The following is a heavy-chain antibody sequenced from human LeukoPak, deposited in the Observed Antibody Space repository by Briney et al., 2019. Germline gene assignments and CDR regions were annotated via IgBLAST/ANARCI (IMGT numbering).Heavy chain of an antibody. D-gene: IGHD2-2*01. Sequence: SETLSLTCTVSGGSISSSSYYWGWIRQPPGKGLEWIGSIYYSGSTYYNPSLKSRVTISVDTSKNQFSLKLSSVTAADTAMYYCARQLGYCSSTSCEITDYWGQGTLVTVSS. J-gene: IGHJ4*02. CDR1: GGSISSSSYY. CDR2: IYYSGST. CDR3: ARQLGYCSSTSCEITDY. V-gene: IGHV4-39*01.